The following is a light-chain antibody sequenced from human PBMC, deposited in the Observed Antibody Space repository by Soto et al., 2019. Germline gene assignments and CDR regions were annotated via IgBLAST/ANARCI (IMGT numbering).Light chain of an antibody. Sequence: QSVLTQPPSASGTPGQRVTISCSGSSSNIESNTVNWYQQFPGTAPKLLIYSNNQRPSGVPDRISGSKSGTSASLAISGRQSEDEADSYCAAWDDSLNGYVFGTGTKLTVL. CDR2: SNN. CDR1: SSNIESNT. V-gene: IGLV1-44*01. CDR3: AAWDDSLNGYV. J-gene: IGLJ1*01.